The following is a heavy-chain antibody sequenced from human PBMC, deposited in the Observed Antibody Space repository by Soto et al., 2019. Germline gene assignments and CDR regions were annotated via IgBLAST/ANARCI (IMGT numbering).Heavy chain of an antibody. D-gene: IGHD2-21*01. CDR3: ARDPVDLFGYLDV. CDR2: IIPLMRTV. CDR1: GGTFASYS. J-gene: IGHJ6*02. V-gene: IGHV1-69*06. Sequence: QEELVQSGAEVKKPGSSVNVSCKASGGTFASYSITWLRQAPGQRLEWMGEIIPLMRTVNYAQKFQDRVTITGDRSTSTVYMALNSLRADDTAVYYCARDPVDLFGYLDVWGQGTTGTVSS.